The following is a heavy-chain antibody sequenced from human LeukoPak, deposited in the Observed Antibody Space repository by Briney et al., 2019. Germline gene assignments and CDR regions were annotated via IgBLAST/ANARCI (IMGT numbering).Heavy chain of an antibody. CDR2: TYYRSKWYN. CDR3: TRGGTGYCSSSNCYFDY. CDR1: GDSVSRNGAA. J-gene: IGHJ4*02. D-gene: IGHD2-2*01. V-gene: IGHV6-1*01. Sequence: SQTLSLTCAISGDSVSRNGAAWSWIRQSPSIGLEWLGRTYYRSKWYNDYAVSVRGRITINPDTSKTQFSLQLNSVTPEDTAVYYCTRGGTGYCSSSNCYFDYWGQGTLVTVSS.